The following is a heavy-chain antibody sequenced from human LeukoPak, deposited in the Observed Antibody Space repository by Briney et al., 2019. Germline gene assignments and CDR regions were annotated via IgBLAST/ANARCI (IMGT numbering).Heavy chain of an antibody. CDR3: VRDNRSYNFDY. V-gene: IGHV3-74*01. Sequence: GGSLRLSCAASGFTFSRYWMPWVRQAPGKGLVWVSCIKSDGSSTSIADSAKGRFTISRDNAKNTVYLQMNSLRAEDTAVYYCVRDNRSYNFDYWGQGTLVTVSS. CDR1: GFTFSRYW. J-gene: IGHJ4*02. D-gene: IGHD1-26*01. CDR2: IKSDGSST.